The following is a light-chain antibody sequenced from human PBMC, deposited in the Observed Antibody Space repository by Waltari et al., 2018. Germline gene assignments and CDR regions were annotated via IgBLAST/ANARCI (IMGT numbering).Light chain of an antibody. CDR2: GAS. J-gene: IGKJ2*01. V-gene: IGKV3-20*01. Sequence: EIVLXQSXXTLSXSPXXRATXSCRGSQSISSSSLAWYQQKPGQAPRLLIYGASSRATGIPDRFSGSGSGADFSLTXSRLEPXXFAVXYXQQYGSSPLXTFGQGTKXXI. CDR1: QSISSSS. CDR3: QQYGSSPLXT.